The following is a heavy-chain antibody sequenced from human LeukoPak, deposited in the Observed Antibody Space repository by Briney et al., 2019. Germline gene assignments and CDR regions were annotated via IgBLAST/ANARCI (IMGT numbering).Heavy chain of an antibody. J-gene: IGHJ4*02. CDR3: ARGTTGRGSSWLDY. Sequence: GRSLRLSCAASGFTFSSYGMHWVRQAPGKGLEWVAVIWYDGSNKYYADSVKGRFTISRDNSKNTLYLQMHSLRAEDTAVYYCARGTTGRGSSWLDYWGQGTLVTVSS. D-gene: IGHD6-13*01. CDR1: GFTFSSYG. CDR2: IWYDGSNK. V-gene: IGHV3-33*01.